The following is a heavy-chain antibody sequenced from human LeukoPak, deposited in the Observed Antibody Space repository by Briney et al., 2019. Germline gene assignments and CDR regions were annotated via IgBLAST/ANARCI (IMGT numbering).Heavy chain of an antibody. Sequence: PGGSLRLSCAASGFTFSSYWMSWVRQAPGKGLEWVANIKQDGSEKYYVDSVKGRFTISRDNAENSLYLQMNSLRAEDTAVYYCARAATKQRGIELLRFGELGYWGQGTLVTVSS. CDR1: GFTFSSYW. CDR3: ARAATKQRGIELLRFGELGY. D-gene: IGHD3-10*01. J-gene: IGHJ4*02. CDR2: IKQDGSEK. V-gene: IGHV3-7*01.